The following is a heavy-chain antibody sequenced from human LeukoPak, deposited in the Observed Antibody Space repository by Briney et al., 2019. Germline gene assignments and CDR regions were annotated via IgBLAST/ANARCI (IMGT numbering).Heavy chain of an antibody. CDR1: GGSISSGGYY. Sequence: SETLSLTCTVSGGSISSGGYYWSWIRQHPGKGLEWIGYIYYSGSTYYNPSLKSRVTISVDTSKNQFSLELSSVTAADTAVYYCARVLTDILTGYYPDAFDIWGQGTMVTVSS. CDR2: IYYSGST. J-gene: IGHJ3*02. CDR3: ARVLTDILTGYYPDAFDI. V-gene: IGHV4-31*03. D-gene: IGHD3-9*01.